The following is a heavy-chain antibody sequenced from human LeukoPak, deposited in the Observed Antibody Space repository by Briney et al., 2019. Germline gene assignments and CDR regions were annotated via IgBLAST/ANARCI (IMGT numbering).Heavy chain of an antibody. CDR3: ARGMVTTETNWFDP. CDR1: GGSFSGFY. CDR2: IYDSGST. Sequence: SETLSLTCAVYGGSFSGFYWSWIRHVPGKGLEWIGDIYDSGSTNYNPSLKSRLTISVDTSKNQFSLKLSSVTAADTAVYYCARGMVTTETNWFDPWGQGTLVTVSS. D-gene: IGHD4-17*01. V-gene: IGHV4-59*01. J-gene: IGHJ5*02.